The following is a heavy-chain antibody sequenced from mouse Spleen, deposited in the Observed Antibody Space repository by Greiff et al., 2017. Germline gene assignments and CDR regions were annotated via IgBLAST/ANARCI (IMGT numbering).Heavy chain of an antibody. Sequence: EVQVVESGGGLVQPGGSRKLSCAASGFTFSSFGMHWVRQAPEKGLEWVAYISSGSSTIYYADTVKGRFTISRDNPKNTLFLQMTSLRSEDTAMYYCARDGSSYLDYWGQGTTLTVSS. CDR3: ARDGSSYLDY. CDR2: ISSGSSTI. J-gene: IGHJ2*01. D-gene: IGHD1-1*01. CDR1: GFTFSSFG. V-gene: IGHV5-17*02.